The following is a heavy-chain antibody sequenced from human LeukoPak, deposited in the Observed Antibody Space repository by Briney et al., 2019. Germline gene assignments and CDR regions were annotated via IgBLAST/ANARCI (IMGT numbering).Heavy chain of an antibody. D-gene: IGHD3-22*01. V-gene: IGHV1-69*04. CDR2: IIPILGIA. J-gene: IGHJ3*02. CDR3: ARAISEQMYYYDSSGSHQGAFDI. CDR1: GGTFSSYA. Sequence: SVKVSCKASGGTFSSYAISWVRQAPGQGLEWMGRIIPILGIANYAQKFQGRVTITADKSTSTAYMELRSLRSDDTAVYYCARAISEQMYYYDSSGSHQGAFDIWGQGTMVTVSS.